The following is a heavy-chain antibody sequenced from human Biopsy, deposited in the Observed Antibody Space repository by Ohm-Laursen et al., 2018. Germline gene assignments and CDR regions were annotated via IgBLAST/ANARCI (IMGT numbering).Heavy chain of an antibody. D-gene: IGHD3-22*01. CDR3: ASVVLGPTNDAFDL. V-gene: IGHV4-4*07. CDR1: GGDINNYY. CDR2: IYPGGST. J-gene: IGHJ3*01. Sequence: TLSLTCNVSGGDINNYYWSWIRQPAGKGLEWIGRIYPGGSTNYSPSLNNRVTMSVDTSKKQLSLRLRSVTAADTAMYYCASVVLGPTNDAFDLWGQGTMVVVSS.